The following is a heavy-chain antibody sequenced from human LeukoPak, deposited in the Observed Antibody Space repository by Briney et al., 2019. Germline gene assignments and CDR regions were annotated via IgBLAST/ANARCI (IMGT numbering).Heavy chain of an antibody. CDR1: GYTFTGYY. CDR2: INPNSGGT. Sequence: ASVKVSCKASGYTFTGYYMHWVRQAPGLGLEWMGRINPNSGGTNYAQKFQGRVTMTRDTSISTAYMELSRLRSDDTAVYYCARVSGSGGAFDYWGQGTLVTVSS. V-gene: IGHV1-2*06. D-gene: IGHD6-19*01. J-gene: IGHJ4*02. CDR3: ARVSGSGGAFDY.